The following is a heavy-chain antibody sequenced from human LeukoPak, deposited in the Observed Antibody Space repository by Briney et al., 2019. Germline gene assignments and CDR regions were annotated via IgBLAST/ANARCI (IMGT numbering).Heavy chain of an antibody. CDR2: IYYSGST. CDR3: ATGALFDY. Sequence: TSQTLSLTCTVSGGSISSYYWSWIRQPPGKGLEWIGYIYYSGSTNYNPSLKSRVTISVDTSKNQFSLKLSSVTAADTAVYYCATGALFDYWGQGTLVTVSS. D-gene: IGHD1-26*01. J-gene: IGHJ4*02. V-gene: IGHV4-59*08. CDR1: GGSISSYY.